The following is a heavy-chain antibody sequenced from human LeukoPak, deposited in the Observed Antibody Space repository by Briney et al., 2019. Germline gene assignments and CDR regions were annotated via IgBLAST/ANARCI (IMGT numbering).Heavy chain of an antibody. D-gene: IGHD5-18*01. Sequence: SETLSLTCAVYGGSFSVYYWSWLRQPPGKGLEWIGEINHSGSTNYNPSLKSRVTISVDTSKNQFSLKLSSVTAADTAVYYCARGASGYSYGYDAFDIWGQGTMVTVSS. CDR1: GGSFSVYY. J-gene: IGHJ3*02. CDR3: ARGASGYSYGYDAFDI. V-gene: IGHV4-34*01. CDR2: INHSGST.